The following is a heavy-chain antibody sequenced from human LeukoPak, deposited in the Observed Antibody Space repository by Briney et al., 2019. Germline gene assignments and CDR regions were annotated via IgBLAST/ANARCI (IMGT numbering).Heavy chain of an antibody. Sequence: TSETLSLTCAVYGGSFSGYYWSWIRQPPGKGLEWIGEINHSGSTNYNPSLKSRVTISVDTSKNQFSLKLSSVTAADTAVYYCAREKAARGITGTMGYGMDVWGQGTTVTVSS. CDR2: INHSGST. D-gene: IGHD1-7*01. CDR1: GGSFSGYY. J-gene: IGHJ6*02. V-gene: IGHV4-34*01. CDR3: AREKAARGITGTMGYGMDV.